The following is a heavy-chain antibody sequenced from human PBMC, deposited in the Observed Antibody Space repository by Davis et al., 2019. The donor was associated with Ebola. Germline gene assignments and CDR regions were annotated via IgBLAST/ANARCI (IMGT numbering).Heavy chain of an antibody. D-gene: IGHD2-15*01. CDR1: GGSIGTGGYY. V-gene: IGHV4-61*08. Sequence: MPSDTLSPTVPLSGGSIGTGGYYWSWILQPPGKGLEWIWYIYYSGRTNYNPSLKSPVTISVDTSKNQYSLKLSSVTAADTAVYCCTRGRQRRWRVWFDPWGQGTLVTVSS. CDR2: IYYSGRT. J-gene: IGHJ5*02. CDR3: TRGRQRRWRVWFDP.